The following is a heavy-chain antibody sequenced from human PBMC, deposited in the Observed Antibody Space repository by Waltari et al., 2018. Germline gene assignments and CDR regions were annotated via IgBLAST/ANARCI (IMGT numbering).Heavy chain of an antibody. CDR2: IYQSGST. Sequence: QVQLQESGPGLVKPSETLSLTCAVSGYSISSGYYWGWLRQPPGTGLEWIGSIYQSGSTYYTPSLKSRVTISVDTSKNQFSLKLSSVTAADTAVYYCARTTTGFDYWGQGTLVTVSS. CDR1: GYSISSGYY. D-gene: IGHD4-17*01. V-gene: IGHV4-38-2*01. J-gene: IGHJ4*02. CDR3: ARTTTGFDY.